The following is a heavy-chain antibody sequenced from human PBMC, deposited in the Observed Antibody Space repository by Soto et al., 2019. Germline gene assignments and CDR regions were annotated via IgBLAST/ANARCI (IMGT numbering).Heavy chain of an antibody. J-gene: IGHJ6*02. CDR2: ISSSSSYI. CDR3: ARANPARTTVTTYYGMDV. V-gene: IGHV3-21*01. CDR1: GFTFSSYS. Sequence: PGGSLRLSCAASGFTFSSYSMDWVRQAPGKGLEWVSSISSSSSYIYYADSVKGRFTISRDNAKNSLYLQMNSLRAEDTAVYYCARANPARTTVTTYYGMDVWGQGTTVTVS. D-gene: IGHD4-17*01.